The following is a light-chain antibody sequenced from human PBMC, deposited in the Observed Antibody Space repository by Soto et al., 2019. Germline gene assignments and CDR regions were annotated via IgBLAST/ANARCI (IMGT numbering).Light chain of an antibody. CDR3: QQLNSYPRT. CDR2: DES. V-gene: IGKV1-9*01. J-gene: IGKJ1*01. CDR1: QGISSY. Sequence: IQLTQSPSSLSAFVGDRITITCRASQGISSYLAWYQQKPGKAPKIMIYDESTLQSGVPSRFSGSGSGTEFTLTISSLQPEDFATYYCQQLNSYPRTFGQWTKVDIK.